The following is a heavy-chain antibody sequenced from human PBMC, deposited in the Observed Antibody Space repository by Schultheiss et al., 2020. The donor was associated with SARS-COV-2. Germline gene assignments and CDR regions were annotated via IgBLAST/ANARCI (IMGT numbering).Heavy chain of an antibody. CDR1: GFTFSGSA. V-gene: IGHV3-21*05. Sequence: GGSLRLSCAASGFTFSGSAMHWVRQAPGKGLEWVSYISSSSSYTNYADSVKGRFTISRDNAKNSLYLQINSLRAEDTAVYYCARGFPYDFWSGYDVGFPYYFDYWGQGTLVTVSS. CDR3: ARGFPYDFWSGYDVGFPYYFDY. CDR2: ISSSSSYT. J-gene: IGHJ4*02. D-gene: IGHD3-3*01.